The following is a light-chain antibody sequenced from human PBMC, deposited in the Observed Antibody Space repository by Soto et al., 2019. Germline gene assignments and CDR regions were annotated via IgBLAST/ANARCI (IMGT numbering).Light chain of an antibody. Sequence: SVLTHTPTTLSLSRGERATLSCRASQSVIRYLAWYQQRPGQAPRLLIYDASYRATGIPARFSGSGSGTDFTLTISSLEPEDFAVYYCQLSTIWPQTFAQGTKVDI. CDR1: QSVIRY. CDR2: DAS. CDR3: QLSTIWPQT. J-gene: IGKJ1*01. V-gene: IGKV3-11*01.